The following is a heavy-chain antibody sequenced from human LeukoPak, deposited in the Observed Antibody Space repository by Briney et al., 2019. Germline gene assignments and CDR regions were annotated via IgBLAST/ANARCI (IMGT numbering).Heavy chain of an antibody. V-gene: IGHV5-51*01. CDR3: ARLNQVDYYESSGYNFDY. CDR1: GYSFTTYW. J-gene: IGHJ4*02. CDR2: IYPHNSDT. Sequence: GESLKISCQCSGYSFTTYWIGWVRQMPGKGLEWMAIIYPHNSDTKYSPSFRGQVTIAADKSISTAYLRWSSLKASDTAMYYCARLNQVDYYESSGYNFDYWGQGTLVTVSS. D-gene: IGHD3-22*01.